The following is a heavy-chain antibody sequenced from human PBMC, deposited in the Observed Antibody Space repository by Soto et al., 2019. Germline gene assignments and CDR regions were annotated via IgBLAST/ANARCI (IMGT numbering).Heavy chain of an antibody. CDR1: GVSISSGGYF. CDR3: ARGELEGLLYGRGPGFDI. D-gene: IGHD3-3*01. J-gene: IGHJ3*02. Sequence: QVQLQESGPGLVKPSQTLSLTCTVSGVSISSGGYFWNWIRHNPGKGLEWIGYLSYSGKTYYNPSLKSRVTISVDTSKNQFSLRLSSVTAADTAVYYCARGELEGLLYGRGPGFDIWGQGTMVTVSS. CDR2: LSYSGKT. V-gene: IGHV4-31*03.